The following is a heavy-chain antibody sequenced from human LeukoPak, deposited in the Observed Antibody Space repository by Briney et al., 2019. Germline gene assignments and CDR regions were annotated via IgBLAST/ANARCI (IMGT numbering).Heavy chain of an antibody. CDR2: IYTSGST. CDR3: ARDLWDLRFGERTNWYFDL. Sequence: SETLSLTCTVSGGSISRYYWSWIRQPAGKGLEWIGRIYTSGSTNYNPSLKSRVTMSVDTSKNQFSLKLSSVTAADTAVYYCARDLWDLRFGERTNWYFDLWGRGTLVTVSS. J-gene: IGHJ2*01. V-gene: IGHV4-4*07. CDR1: GGSISRYY. D-gene: IGHD3-10*01.